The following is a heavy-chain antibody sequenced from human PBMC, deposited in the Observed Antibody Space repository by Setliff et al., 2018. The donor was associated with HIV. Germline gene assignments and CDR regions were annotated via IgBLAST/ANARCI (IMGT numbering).Heavy chain of an antibody. CDR1: GFTFSSFW. J-gene: IGHJ6*03. CDR2: IKSDGSDK. Sequence: PGGSLRLSCAASGFTFSSFWMSWVRQAPGQGLEWVASIKSDGSDKLYVDSVKGRFTISRDNAKSSLYLQMNSLRAEDTAVYYCTRVITMVRTYYMDVWGKGTTVTVSS. D-gene: IGHD3-10*01. CDR3: TRVITMVRTYYMDV. V-gene: IGHV3-7*05.